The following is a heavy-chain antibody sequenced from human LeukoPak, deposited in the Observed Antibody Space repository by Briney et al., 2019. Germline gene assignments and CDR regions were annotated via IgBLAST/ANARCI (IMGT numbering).Heavy chain of an antibody. Sequence: MSGGSLRLSCAASGFTFSDYEMHWVRQAPGKGLEWVSYITTSGGIYYADSVRGRFTISRDNAKNSLFLQMNSLRAEDVAVYYCAGGRRIIDGSGSYVGLDYWGQGTLVIVSP. D-gene: IGHD3-10*01. J-gene: IGHJ4*02. CDR2: ITTSGGI. V-gene: IGHV3-69-1*02. CDR3: AGGRRIIDGSGSYVGLDY. CDR1: GFTFSDYE.